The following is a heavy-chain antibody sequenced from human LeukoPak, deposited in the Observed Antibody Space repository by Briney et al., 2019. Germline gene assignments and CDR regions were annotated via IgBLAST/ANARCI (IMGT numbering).Heavy chain of an antibody. Sequence: PGGSLRLSCAASGFTFSSYGMHWVRQAPGKGLEWVAVIWYDGSNKYYAASVKGRFTISRDNSKNTLYLQMNSLRAEDTAVYYCAKDLPSGYYDSSGYTSPNWFDPWGQGTLVTVSS. V-gene: IGHV3-33*06. CDR2: IWYDGSNK. CDR3: AKDLPSGYYDSSGYTSPNWFDP. CDR1: GFTFSSYG. J-gene: IGHJ5*02. D-gene: IGHD3-22*01.